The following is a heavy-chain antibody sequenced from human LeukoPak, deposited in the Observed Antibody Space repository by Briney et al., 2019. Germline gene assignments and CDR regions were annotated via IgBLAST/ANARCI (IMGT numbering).Heavy chain of an antibody. J-gene: IGHJ3*02. CDR1: GGSISSYY. Sequence: SETLSLTCTVSGGSISSYYWSWIRQPPGKGLEWIGYMYYSGSTNYNPSLKSRVTISVDTSKNQFSLKLSSVTAADTAVYYCARGLPSVLRYFDWLADAFDIWGQGTMVTVSS. D-gene: IGHD3-9*01. CDR3: ARGLPSVLRYFDWLADAFDI. V-gene: IGHV4-59*12. CDR2: MYYSGST.